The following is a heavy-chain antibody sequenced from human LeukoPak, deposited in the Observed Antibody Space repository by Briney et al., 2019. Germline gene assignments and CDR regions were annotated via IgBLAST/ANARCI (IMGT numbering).Heavy chain of an antibody. CDR2: ISISSSSI. J-gene: IGHJ4*02. CDR3: ARVQRGYCSSTSCYYFDL. Sequence: GGSLRLPCAASGFTFSTYSMNWVRQAPGKGLEWVSSISISSSSIYYADSMKGRFTISRDNAKNSLYLQMNSLRAEDTAVYYCARVQRGYCSSTSCYYFDLWGQGTLVTVSS. CDR1: GFTFSTYS. V-gene: IGHV3-21*01. D-gene: IGHD2-2*01.